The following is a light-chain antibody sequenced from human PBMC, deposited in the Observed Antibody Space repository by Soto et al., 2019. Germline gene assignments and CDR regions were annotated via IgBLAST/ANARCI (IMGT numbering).Light chain of an antibody. J-gene: IGKJ5*01. CDR1: QSILYSSNSQNY. Sequence: DIVMTQSPDTLAVSLGEMATITCKSRQSILYSSNSQNYLAWYQQTPGQPPKLLIYWASIRQSGVPYRFSGNGSGTDFTLTISSLQAEDVAVYYCQQYYDSSIYFGQGTRLEIK. CDR3: QQYYDSSIY. V-gene: IGKV4-1*01. CDR2: WAS.